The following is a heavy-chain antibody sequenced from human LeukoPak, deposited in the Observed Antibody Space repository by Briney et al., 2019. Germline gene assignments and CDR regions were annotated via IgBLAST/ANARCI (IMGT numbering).Heavy chain of an antibody. CDR3: GRDVRDCSGGSCYGVDY. Sequence: GGSLRLSCAASGFTFSSYWMHWVRQAPGMGLVWVSRINTDGSSTSYADSVKGRFTISRDNAKNTLYLQMNSLRAEDTAVYYCGRDVRDCSGGSCYGVDYWGQGTLVTVSS. V-gene: IGHV3-74*01. J-gene: IGHJ4*02. CDR2: INTDGSST. CDR1: GFTFSSYW. D-gene: IGHD2-15*01.